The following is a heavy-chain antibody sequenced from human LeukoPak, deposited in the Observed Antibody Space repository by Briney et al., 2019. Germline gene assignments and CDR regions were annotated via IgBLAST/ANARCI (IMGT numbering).Heavy chain of an antibody. V-gene: IGHV3-74*01. CDR1: GFTFSSYS. J-gene: IGHJ4*02. D-gene: IGHD3-16*01. Sequence: GGSLRLSCAASGFTFSSYSMNWVRQGPGKGLVWVSRIKGDGSSTSYAESVKGRFTISRDNAKNTVYVHMNSLRDEDTAVYYCARGGRYAYFLDYWGQGTLVTVSS. CDR2: IKGDGSST. CDR3: ARGGRYAYFLDY.